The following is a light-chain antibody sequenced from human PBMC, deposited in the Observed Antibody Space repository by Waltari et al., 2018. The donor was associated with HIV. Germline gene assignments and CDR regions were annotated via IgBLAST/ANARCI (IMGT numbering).Light chain of an antibody. Sequence: EVVLTQSPGTLSLSAGDRATLSCRASQTIYNRYLAWYQHKPGQPPRLRIYTSSNRAPSTPLRVTASGSGTDFTLTISRVEPEDFAIYYCHQYGTPPFTFGQATK. J-gene: IGKJ2*01. V-gene: IGKV3-20*01. CDR2: TSS. CDR1: QTIYNRY. CDR3: HQYGTPPFT.